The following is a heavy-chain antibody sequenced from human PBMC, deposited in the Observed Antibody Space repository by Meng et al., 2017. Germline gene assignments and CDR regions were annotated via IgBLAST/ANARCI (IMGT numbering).Heavy chain of an antibody. CDR2: IYHSGST. J-gene: IGHJ4*02. D-gene: IGHD2-15*01. Sequence: HQHEAGPGRVTPSGTLSLTCAVSGGLISSSNWWSWVRQPPGKGLEWIGEIYHSGSTNYNPSLKSRVTISVDKSKNQFSLKLSSVTAADTAVYYCARWSIYCSGGSCYSFDYWGQGTLVTVSS. V-gene: IGHV4-4*02. CDR1: GGLISSSNW. CDR3: ARWSIYCSGGSCYSFDY.